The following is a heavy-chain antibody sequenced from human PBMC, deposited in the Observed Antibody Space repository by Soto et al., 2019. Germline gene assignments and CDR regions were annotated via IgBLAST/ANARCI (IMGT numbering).Heavy chain of an antibody. CDR1: GYNFITYD. CDR2: VNAHSGQT. V-gene: IGHV1-8*01. D-gene: IGHD1-1*01. J-gene: IGHJ5*02. Sequence: QVQLVQSGAEVKKPGASVKVSCKASGYNFITYDINWVRQAPGQGLEWMGCVNAHSGQTELAQKFQGRLTMTTNTTRTTAYMELSRLRSAGTAIYYCARAAAWNFSCWRDPWGQGTLVTVAS. CDR3: ARAAAWNFSCWRDP.